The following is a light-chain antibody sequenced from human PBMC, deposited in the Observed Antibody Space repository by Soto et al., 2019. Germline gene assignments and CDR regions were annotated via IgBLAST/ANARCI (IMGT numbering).Light chain of an antibody. CDR3: AAWDDSLEGVV. V-gene: IGLV1-44*01. CDR1: SSNIGSNP. J-gene: IGLJ3*02. Sequence: QSALTQPPSASGTPGQRVTISCSGSSSNIGSNPVSWYQHLPGTAPKVLIFTNNQRPSGVPDRVSGSKSGTSASLAISGLRSEDEAHYYCAAWDDSLEGVVLGGGTQLTV. CDR2: TNN.